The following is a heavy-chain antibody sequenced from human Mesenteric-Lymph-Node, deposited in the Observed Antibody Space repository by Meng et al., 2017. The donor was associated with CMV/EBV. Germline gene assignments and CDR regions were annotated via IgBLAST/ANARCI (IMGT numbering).Heavy chain of an antibody. V-gene: IGHV1-2*06. CDR1: YTFIGYY. CDR2: IIPNSGGT. CDR3: ARVPYDILTGHSYYFDY. J-gene: IGHJ4*02. Sequence: YTFIGYYIHWVRQAPGQGLEWMGRIIPNSGGTNYAQKFQGRVTMTRDTSISTAYMELSRLRSDDTAVYYCARVPYDILTGHSYYFDYWGQGTLVTVSS. D-gene: IGHD3-9*01.